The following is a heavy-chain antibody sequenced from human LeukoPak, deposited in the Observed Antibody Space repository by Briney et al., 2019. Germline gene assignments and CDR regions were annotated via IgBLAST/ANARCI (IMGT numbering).Heavy chain of an antibody. V-gene: IGHV3-74*01. Sequence: GGSLRLSCAASGFTFSSYWMHWVRQEPGKGLVWVSRINSDGSGTSYADSVKGRVTISSENAKNTEYLQINSLRAEDTAVYYCARDLRTVTTAFDIWGQGTMVTVSS. CDR3: ARDLRTVTTAFDI. CDR2: INSDGSGT. CDR1: GFTFSSYW. D-gene: IGHD4-11*01. J-gene: IGHJ3*02.